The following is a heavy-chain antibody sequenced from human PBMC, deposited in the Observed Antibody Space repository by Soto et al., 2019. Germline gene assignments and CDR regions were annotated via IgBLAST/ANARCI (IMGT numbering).Heavy chain of an antibody. D-gene: IGHD3-10*01. J-gene: IGHJ5*02. V-gene: IGHV1-18*01. CDR2: ISAYNGNT. Sequence: QVPLVQSGAEVKKPGASVKVSCKASGYTFTSYGISWVRQAPGQGLEWMGWISAYNGNTNYAQTLQGRVTMTADTYTSTADMERRSVRYDDTAVYHCARMLSNYYGSGKSWFAPWGQGTLVTVSS. CDR3: ARMLSNYYGSGKSWFAP. CDR1: GYTFTSYG.